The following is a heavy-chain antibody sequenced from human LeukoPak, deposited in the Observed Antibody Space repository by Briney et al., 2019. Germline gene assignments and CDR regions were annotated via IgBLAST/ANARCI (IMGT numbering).Heavy chain of an antibody. Sequence: PSETLSLTCTVSGGSISSYYWSWIRQPPGKGLEWSGYIYYSGGTNDNPSLKRRVTISVDTSKTQFSLKLNSVTAADTAVYYCARGMPGQLLCFGESSPYFEHWGQGTLVPVSS. J-gene: IGHJ4*02. CDR3: ARGMPGQLLCFGESSPYFEH. CDR1: GGSISSYY. V-gene: IGHV4-59*01. D-gene: IGHD3-10*01. CDR2: IYYSGGT.